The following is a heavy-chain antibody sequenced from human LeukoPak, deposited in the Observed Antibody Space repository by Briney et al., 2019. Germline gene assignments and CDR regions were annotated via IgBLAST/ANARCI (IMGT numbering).Heavy chain of an antibody. CDR2: IYSGGST. CDR1: GFTVNNNY. D-gene: IGHD5-18*01. V-gene: IGHV3-53*01. Sequence: PGGSLRLSCAASGFTVNNNYMNWVRPAPGKGLEWVSVIYSGGSTNYADSVKGRFTISRDNSKNTLYLQMNSLRAEDTAMYYCIYGYTLDLWGQGTLVTVSS. CDR3: IYGYTLDL. J-gene: IGHJ5*02.